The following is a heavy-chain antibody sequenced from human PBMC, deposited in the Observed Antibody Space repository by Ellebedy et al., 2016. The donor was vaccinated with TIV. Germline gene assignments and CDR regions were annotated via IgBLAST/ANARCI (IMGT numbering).Heavy chain of an antibody. Sequence: AASVKVSCKGSGYSFNTNAMIWVRQAPGRGLEWMGWINTATGSPTYAQGFTGRFVFSLDTSVTTSYLEIPSLEAEDTAVYFCARDFPAHGVCDNWGQGTLVTVSS. D-gene: IGHD5-24*01. J-gene: IGHJ4*02. V-gene: IGHV7-4-1*01. CDR3: ARDFPAHGVCDN. CDR1: GYSFNTNA. CDR2: INTATGSP.